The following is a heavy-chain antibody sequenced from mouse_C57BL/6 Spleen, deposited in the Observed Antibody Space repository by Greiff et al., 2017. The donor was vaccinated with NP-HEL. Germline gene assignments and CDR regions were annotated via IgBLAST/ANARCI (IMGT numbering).Heavy chain of an antibody. J-gene: IGHJ1*03. V-gene: IGHV1-26*01. D-gene: IGHD1-1*01. CDR2: INPNNGGT. CDR3: ARSHYYGSSNWYFDV. CDR1: GYTFTDYY. Sequence: EVQLQQSGPELVKPGASVKISCKASGYTFTDYYMNWVKQSHGKSLEWIGDINPNNGGTSYNQKFKGKATLTVDKSSSTAYMELRSLTSEESAVYYCARSHYYGSSNWYFDVWGTGTTVTVSS.